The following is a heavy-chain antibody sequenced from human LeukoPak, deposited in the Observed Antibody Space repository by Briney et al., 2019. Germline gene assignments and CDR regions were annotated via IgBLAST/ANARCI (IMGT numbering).Heavy chain of an antibody. Sequence: GGSLRLSCEVPGFSFSTYGMLWVRQAPGKGLEWVAVISYDGSSKYYADSVKGRFTISRDNSKNTLYLQMNSLRGEDTAVYYCAKDAIAGLHYFDYWGQGTLVTVSS. V-gene: IGHV3-30*18. D-gene: IGHD1-20*01. CDR2: ISYDGSSK. J-gene: IGHJ4*02. CDR3: AKDAIAGLHYFDY. CDR1: GFSFSTYG.